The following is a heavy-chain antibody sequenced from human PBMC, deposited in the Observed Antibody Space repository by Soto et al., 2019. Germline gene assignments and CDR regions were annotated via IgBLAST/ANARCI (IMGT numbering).Heavy chain of an antibody. V-gene: IGHV5-51*06. CDR2: IYPGDSVT. D-gene: IGHD1-26*01. Sequence: GGSLKISCKGSGYNFTTYWIGWVRQMPDKGLEWMGIIYPGDSVTRHGQSFQGQVTLSRDNSNTTAYVQWSGLKASDSGLYYCARRRNTVGAPFDVWGQGTLVTVSS. J-gene: IGHJ3*01. CDR1: GYNFTTYW. CDR3: ARRRNTVGAPFDV.